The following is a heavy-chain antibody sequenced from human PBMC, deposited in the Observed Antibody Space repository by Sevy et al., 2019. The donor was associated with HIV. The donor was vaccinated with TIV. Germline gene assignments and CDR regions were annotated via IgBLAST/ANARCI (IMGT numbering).Heavy chain of an antibody. CDR1: GFTFSSYA. J-gene: IGHJ4*02. CDR2: ISGSGGST. V-gene: IGHV3-23*01. CDR3: AKDDDTIFGVVTYFDY. Sequence: GGSLRLSCAASGFTFSSYAMSWVRQAPGKGLEWVSAISGSGGSTYYADSVKGRFTISRDNSKNTLYLQMNGLRAEDTAVYYCAKDDDTIFGVVTYFDYWGQGTLVTVSS. D-gene: IGHD3-3*01.